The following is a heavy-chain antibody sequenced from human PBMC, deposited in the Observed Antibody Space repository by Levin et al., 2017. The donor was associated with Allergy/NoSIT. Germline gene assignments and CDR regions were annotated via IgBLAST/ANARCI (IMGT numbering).Heavy chain of an antibody. CDR1: GGSFSGYY. D-gene: IGHD3-10*01. CDR2: ITQSGST. V-gene: IGHV4-34*01. Sequence: PSETLSLTCGVYGGSFSGYYWSWLRQPPGKGLEWIGEITQSGSTTHNPSLKGRVSISLDTSKNQFSLKLSSVTAAGRAIYYCARGRGGYYYGSGTFSSYFDYWGQGSLVTVSS. J-gene: IGHJ4*02. CDR3: ARGRGGYYYGSGTFSSYFDY.